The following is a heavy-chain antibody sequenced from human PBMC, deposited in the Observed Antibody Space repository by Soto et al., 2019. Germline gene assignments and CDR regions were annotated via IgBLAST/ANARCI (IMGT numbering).Heavy chain of an antibody. CDR2: IWYDGSNE. V-gene: IGHV3-33*01. D-gene: IGHD3-22*01. Sequence: QVQLVESGGGVVQPGKSLRLSCAASGFRFSSYGMHWVRQAPGKGLEWVAVIWYDGSNEDYADSVKGRFAISRDNSKNPLYLQMNSLRADDTAVYYCARDRDYYDNSGYALDIWGQGTVVTVSS. J-gene: IGHJ3*02. CDR1: GFRFSSYG. CDR3: ARDRDYYDNSGYALDI.